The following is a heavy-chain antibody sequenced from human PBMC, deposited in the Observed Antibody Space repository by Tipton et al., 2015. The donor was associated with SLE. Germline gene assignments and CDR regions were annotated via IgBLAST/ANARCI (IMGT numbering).Heavy chain of an antibody. Sequence: TLSLTCTVSGGSISSGGYSWSWIRQPPGKGLEWIGYIYYSGSTNYNPSLKSRVTISVDTSKNQFSLKLSSVTAADTAVYYCARDRQPEIAAAGIRYFDYWGQGTLVTVSS. CDR2: IYYSGST. V-gene: IGHV4-61*08. CDR3: ARDRQPEIAAAGIRYFDY. D-gene: IGHD6-13*01. CDR1: GGSISSGGYS. J-gene: IGHJ4*02.